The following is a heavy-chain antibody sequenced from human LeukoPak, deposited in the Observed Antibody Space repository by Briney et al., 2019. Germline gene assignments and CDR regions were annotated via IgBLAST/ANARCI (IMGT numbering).Heavy chain of an antibody. J-gene: IGHJ5*02. CDR3: AKDGGYSYGFPFDP. V-gene: IGHV3-23*01. CDR2: ISGSGGST. D-gene: IGHD5-18*01. CDR1: GFTFSSYA. Sequence: GGSLRLSCAASGFTFSSYAVSGVRQAPGKGLEGVPAISGSGGSTYYADSVKGRFTISRDNSKNTLYLQMNSLRAEDTAVYYCAKDGGYSYGFPFDPWGQGTLVTVSS.